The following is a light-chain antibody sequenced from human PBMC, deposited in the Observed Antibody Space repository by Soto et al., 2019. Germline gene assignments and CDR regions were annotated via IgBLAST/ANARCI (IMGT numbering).Light chain of an antibody. CDR3: LQDYSYPRT. CDR1: QGIRND. CDR2: AAS. V-gene: IGKV1-6*01. J-gene: IGKJ1*01. Sequence: AIQMTQSPSSLSASVGDRVTITCRASQGIRNDLGWYQQRPGKAPKLLIYAASSLQSGVPSRFSASGSGTDFTLSISSLQPEDFATYYCLQDYSYPRTFGQGTKVEVK.